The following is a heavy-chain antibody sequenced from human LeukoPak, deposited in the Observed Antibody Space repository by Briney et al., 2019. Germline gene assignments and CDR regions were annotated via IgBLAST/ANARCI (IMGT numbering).Heavy chain of an antibody. J-gene: IGHJ4*02. CDR3: ARKVGATTGPFNY. CDR1: GFTFSDYS. V-gene: IGHV3-11*01. D-gene: IGHD1-26*01. Sequence: GGSLRLSYAASGFTFSDYSMSWVRQAPGKGLEWISYISSGGSTIYYADSVKGRFIISRDNAKNSLYLQMNSLRAEDTAVYCCARKVGATTGPFNYWGQGILVTVSS. CDR2: ISSGGSTI.